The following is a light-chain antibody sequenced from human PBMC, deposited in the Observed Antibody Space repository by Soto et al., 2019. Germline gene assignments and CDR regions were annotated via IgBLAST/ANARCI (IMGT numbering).Light chain of an antibody. CDR1: QSVRGS. V-gene: IGKV3-15*01. Sequence: EVVLTQSPATLSLSPGERATLSCRASQSVRGSLAWYQQKPGQAPRLLIYGASTRATGIPARFSGGGSGTEFTLTISSLQSEDFAVYYCQQYNNWPITFGQGTRLEIK. CDR2: GAS. CDR3: QQYNNWPIT. J-gene: IGKJ5*01.